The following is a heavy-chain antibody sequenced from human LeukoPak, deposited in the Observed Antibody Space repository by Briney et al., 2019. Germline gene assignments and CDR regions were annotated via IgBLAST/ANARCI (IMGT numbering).Heavy chain of an antibody. CDR2: ISWDGGST. Sequence: GGSLRLSCAASGFTFDDYTMHWVRQAPGKGLEWVSLISWDGGSTYYADSVKGRFTISRDNSKNSLYLQMNSLRTEDTALYYCAKDWGMGAPYIDVWGKGTTVTVSS. J-gene: IGHJ6*03. V-gene: IGHV3-43*01. CDR1: GFTFDDYT. CDR3: AKDWGMGAPYIDV. D-gene: IGHD1-26*01.